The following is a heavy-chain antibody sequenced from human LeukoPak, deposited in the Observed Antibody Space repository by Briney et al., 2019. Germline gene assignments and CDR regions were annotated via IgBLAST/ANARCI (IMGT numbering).Heavy chain of an antibody. Sequence: ASVKVSCKASGYTFTGYHMHWVRQAPGQGLEWMGWINPNSGGTNYAQKFQGRVTMTRDTSISTAYMELNRQRSDDTAVSYCARAHYYDSPDYWGQGTLVTVSS. V-gene: IGHV1-2*02. CDR3: ARAHYYDSPDY. CDR2: INPNSGGT. D-gene: IGHD3-22*01. CDR1: GYTFTGYH. J-gene: IGHJ4*02.